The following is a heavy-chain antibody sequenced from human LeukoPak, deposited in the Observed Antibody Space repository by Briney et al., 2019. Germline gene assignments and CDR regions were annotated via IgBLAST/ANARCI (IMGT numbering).Heavy chain of an antibody. J-gene: IGHJ4*02. CDR2: IHYSGST. CDR3: TRSLPAAMFSLDY. CDR1: RDSISGYY. Sequence: PSETLSLTCTVSRDSISGYYWYWIRQPPGKRLEWIGYIHYSGSTNYNPSLKTRVTISLDTSENQFSLKLTSVTAADTAVYYCTRSLPAAMFSLDYWGQGTLVTVSS. V-gene: IGHV4-59*01. D-gene: IGHD2-2*01.